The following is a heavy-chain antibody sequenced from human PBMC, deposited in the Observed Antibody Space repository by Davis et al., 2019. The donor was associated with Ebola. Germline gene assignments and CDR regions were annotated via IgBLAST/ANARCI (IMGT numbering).Heavy chain of an antibody. CDR2: ISSSGSTI. J-gene: IGHJ4*02. Sequence: GGSLRLSCAASGFTFSSYSMNWVRQAPGKGLEWVSYISSSGSTIYYADSVKGRFTISRDNAKNSLYLQMNSLRAEDTAVYYCARSIPTGIWFGELDYWGQGTLVTVSS. V-gene: IGHV3-48*04. D-gene: IGHD3-10*01. CDR1: GFTFSSYS. CDR3: ARSIPTGIWFGELDY.